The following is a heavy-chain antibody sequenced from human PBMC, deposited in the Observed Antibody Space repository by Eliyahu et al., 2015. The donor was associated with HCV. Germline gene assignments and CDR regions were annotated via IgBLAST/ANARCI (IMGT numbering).Heavy chain of an antibody. Sequence: EVQLVDSGGGLVQPGGSLRLSCAASGFTFTTYWMHLGPPAPGEGLVWGSRISGDGSSAYYAESVKGRFTISRDNAKNTVDLQMNSLRADDTAMYYCVRDRPHWDWGQGTLVTVSS. CDR3: VRDRPHWD. CDR2: ISGDGSSA. CDR1: GFTFTTYW. V-gene: IGHV3-74*01. D-gene: IGHD3-16*01. J-gene: IGHJ4*02.